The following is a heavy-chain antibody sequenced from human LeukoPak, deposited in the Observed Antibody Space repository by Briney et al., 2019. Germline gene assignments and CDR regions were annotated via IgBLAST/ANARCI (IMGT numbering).Heavy chain of an antibody. Sequence: SETLSLTCAVYGGSFSGYYWSWIRQPPGKGLEWIGEINHSGSTNYNPSLKSRVTISVDTSKNQFSLKLSSVTAADTAVYYCARGPLPVYYDILTGYRPRDPFDYWGQGTLVTVSS. CDR2: INHSGST. CDR1: GGSFSGYY. CDR3: ARGPLPVYYDILTGYRPRDPFDY. V-gene: IGHV4-34*01. J-gene: IGHJ4*02. D-gene: IGHD3-9*01.